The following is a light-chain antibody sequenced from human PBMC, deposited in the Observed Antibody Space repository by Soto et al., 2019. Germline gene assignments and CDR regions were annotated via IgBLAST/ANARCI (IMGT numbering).Light chain of an antibody. CDR3: QQFTWQPVA. J-gene: IGKJ4*01. CDR1: QGIGSN. Sequence: AIPLTQSPSSLSASVGDRVTITCRASQGIGSNLAWYHQEPGKAPKVLIYDASILEGGVPSRFSGSGYGTHFTLTISSLQPEDFATYFCQQFTWQPVAFGGGTKVEI. V-gene: IGKV1-13*02. CDR2: DAS.